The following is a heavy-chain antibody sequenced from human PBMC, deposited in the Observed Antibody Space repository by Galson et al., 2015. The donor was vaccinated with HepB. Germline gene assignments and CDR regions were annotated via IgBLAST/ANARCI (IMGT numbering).Heavy chain of an antibody. Sequence: SVKVSCKASGYTFTSYGISWVRQAPGQGLEWMGWISAYNGNTNYAQKLQGRVTMTTDTSTSTAYMELRSLRSDDTAVYYCARDFGYYDSSGYYGPLDAFDIWGQGTMVTVSS. CDR1: GYTFTSYG. V-gene: IGHV1-18*04. D-gene: IGHD3-22*01. CDR3: ARDFGYYDSSGYYGPLDAFDI. CDR2: ISAYNGNT. J-gene: IGHJ3*02.